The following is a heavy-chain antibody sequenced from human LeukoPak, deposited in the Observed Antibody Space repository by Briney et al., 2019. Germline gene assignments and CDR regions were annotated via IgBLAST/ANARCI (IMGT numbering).Heavy chain of an antibody. CDR1: GYRFTNYW. V-gene: IGHV5-51*01. J-gene: IGHJ6*03. Sequence: GESLKISCKGSGYRFTNYWIGWVRPMPGKGLEWMGIIYPGDSDSRYSPSFQGQVTISADKSISTAYLQWSSLKASDTAMYYCARIAVAGRVNYYYYYMDIWGKGTTVTISS. CDR2: IYPGDSDS. D-gene: IGHD6-19*01. CDR3: ARIAVAGRVNYYYYYMDI.